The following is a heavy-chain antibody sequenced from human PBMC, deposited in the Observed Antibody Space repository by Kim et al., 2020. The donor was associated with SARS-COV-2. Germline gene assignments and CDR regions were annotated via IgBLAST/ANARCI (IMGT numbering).Heavy chain of an antibody. J-gene: IGHJ4*02. V-gene: IGHV3-23*01. Sequence: SDDSEQGRFAGSRDNYKNTLYLQMTSLRAADTAVYYCAKQGVAAMTPFDSWGQGTLVTVSS. CDR3: AKQGVAAMTPFDS. D-gene: IGHD3-3*01.